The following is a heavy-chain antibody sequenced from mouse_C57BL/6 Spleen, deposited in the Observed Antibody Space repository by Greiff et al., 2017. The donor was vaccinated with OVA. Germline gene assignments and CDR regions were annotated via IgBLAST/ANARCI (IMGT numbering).Heavy chain of an antibody. Sequence: EVQLQESGPGLVKPSQSLSLTCSVTGYSITSGYYWNWIRQFPGNKLEWMGYISYDGSNNYNPSLKNRISITRDTSKNQFFLKLNSVTTEDTATYYCAREDYGYDEGYFDYWGQGTTLTVSS. J-gene: IGHJ2*01. D-gene: IGHD2-2*01. CDR1: GYSITSGYY. CDR2: ISYDGSN. CDR3: AREDYGYDEGYFDY. V-gene: IGHV3-6*01.